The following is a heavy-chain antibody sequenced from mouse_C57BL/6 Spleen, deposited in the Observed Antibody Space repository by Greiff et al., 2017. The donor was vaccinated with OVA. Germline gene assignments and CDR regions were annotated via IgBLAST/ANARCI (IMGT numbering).Heavy chain of an antibody. CDR1: GYAFSSSW. J-gene: IGHJ2*01. Sequence: VQLQQSGPELVKPGASVKISCKASGYAFSSSWMHWVKQRPGKGLEWIGRIYPGDGDTNYNGKFKGKATLTADKSSSTAYMQLSSLTSEDSAVYFYARAYYGSSYEGDYWGQGTTLTVSS. CDR2: IYPGDGDT. D-gene: IGHD1-1*01. CDR3: ARAYYGSSYEGDY. V-gene: IGHV1-82*01.